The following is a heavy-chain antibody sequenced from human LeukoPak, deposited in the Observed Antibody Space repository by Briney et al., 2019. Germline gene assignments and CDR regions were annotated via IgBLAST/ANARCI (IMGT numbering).Heavy chain of an antibody. D-gene: IGHD1-1*01. V-gene: IGHV3-74*01. CDR2: INSDGSST. CDR1: GFTFSSYW. Sequence: GGSLRLSCAASGFTFSSYWMHWVRQAPGKGLVWVSRINSDGSSTSYADSVKGRFTISRDNAKNTLYLQMNSLRAEDTAAYYCAREGYGDAFDIWGQGTMVTVSS. J-gene: IGHJ3*02. CDR3: AREGYGDAFDI.